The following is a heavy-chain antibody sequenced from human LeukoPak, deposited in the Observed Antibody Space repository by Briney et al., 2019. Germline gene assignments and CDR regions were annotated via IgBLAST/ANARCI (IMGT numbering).Heavy chain of an antibody. V-gene: IGHV3-7*01. Sequence: GGSLRLSCAASGFTFSTHWMSRVRQAPGKGLEWVANIKEDGRAKYYVGSVKGRFTISRDNARKSLYLQMNSLRAEDTAVYYCASGYLDDFWSGYFWGQGTLVTVSS. CDR2: IKEDGRAK. J-gene: IGHJ4*02. CDR3: ASGYLDDFWSGYF. CDR1: GFTFSTHW. D-gene: IGHD3-3*01.